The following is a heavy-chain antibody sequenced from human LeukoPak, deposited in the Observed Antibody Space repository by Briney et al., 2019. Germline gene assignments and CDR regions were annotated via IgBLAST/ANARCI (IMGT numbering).Heavy chain of an antibody. J-gene: IGHJ4*02. CDR3: AKDIYAGDYYGSGDSTFDY. CDR2: ISWDGGST. CDR1: GFTFDDYT. D-gene: IGHD3-10*01. Sequence: PGGSLRLSCAASGFTFDDYTMHWVRQAPGKGLEWVSLISWDGGSTYYADSVKGRFTISRDNSKNSLYLQMNSLRTEDTALYYCAKDIYAGDYYGSGDSTFDYWGQGTLVTVSS. V-gene: IGHV3-43*01.